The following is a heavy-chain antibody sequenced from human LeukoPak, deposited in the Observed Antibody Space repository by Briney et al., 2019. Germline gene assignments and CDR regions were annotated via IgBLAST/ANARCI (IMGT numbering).Heavy chain of an antibody. D-gene: IGHD3-9*01. Sequence: PGGSLRLSCAASGFSFSTYWMSWVRQAPGKGLEWVANIKQDGSEKYYVDSVRGRFTTSRDNAKNSLYLQLNSLRAEDTAVYYCGRAIDYYFDYWGQGTLVTVSS. J-gene: IGHJ4*02. V-gene: IGHV3-7*01. CDR3: GRAIDYYFDY. CDR2: IKQDGSEK. CDR1: GFSFSTYW.